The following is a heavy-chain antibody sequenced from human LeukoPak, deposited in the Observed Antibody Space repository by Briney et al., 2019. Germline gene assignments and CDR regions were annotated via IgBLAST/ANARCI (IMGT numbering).Heavy chain of an antibody. CDR3: ARGGLDVMNTGLWKPLEY. J-gene: IGHJ4*02. Sequence: ASVKVSCKASGYTFTGYYMHWVRQAPGQGLEWLGWIKPTNGYTNYAQNFQGRVTMTTDTSITTAYMDLRRLTSDDTALYYCARGGLDVMNTGLWKPLEYWGQGTPVTVSS. D-gene: IGHD5-18*01. CDR1: GYTFTGYY. CDR2: IKPTNGYT. V-gene: IGHV1-2*02.